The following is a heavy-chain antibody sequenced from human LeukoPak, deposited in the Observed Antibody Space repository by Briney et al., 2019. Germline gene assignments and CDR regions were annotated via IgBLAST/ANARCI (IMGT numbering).Heavy chain of an antibody. D-gene: IGHD3-3*01. Sequence: GSSEKVSCKASGGTFGSYAISWVRQAPGQGLEWMGGIIPIFSTANYAQKFQGRVTITADESTSPVYMELSSLRSEDTAVYYCATSPYYDFWSGHNGAFDIWGQGTMVIVSS. CDR3: ATSPYYDFWSGHNGAFDI. J-gene: IGHJ3*02. CDR2: IIPIFSTA. V-gene: IGHV1-69*01. CDR1: GGTFGSYA.